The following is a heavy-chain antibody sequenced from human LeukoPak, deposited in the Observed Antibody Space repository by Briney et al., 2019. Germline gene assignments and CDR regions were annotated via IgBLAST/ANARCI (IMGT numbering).Heavy chain of an antibody. CDR3: AKDGEKRSYYDSSGYYYYYYYMDV. CDR2: ISWDGGST. J-gene: IGHJ6*03. Sequence: GGSLRLSCAASGFTFDDYAMHWVRQAPGKGLEWVSLISWDGGSTYYADSVKGRFTISRDNSKNSLYLQMNSLRAEDTALYYCAKDGEKRSYYDSSGYYYYYYYMDVWGKGTTVTVSS. D-gene: IGHD3-22*01. V-gene: IGHV3-43D*03. CDR1: GFTFDDYA.